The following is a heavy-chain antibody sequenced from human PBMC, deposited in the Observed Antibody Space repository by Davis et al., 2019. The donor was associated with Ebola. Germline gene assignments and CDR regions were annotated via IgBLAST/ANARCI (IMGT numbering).Heavy chain of an antibody. J-gene: IGHJ4*02. CDR2: IGVRGTT. CDR1: GFTFRSYG. V-gene: IGHV3-23*01. Sequence: PGGSLRLSCAASGFTFRSYGMTWVRQAPGKRLECVSAIGVRGTTDYADSVKGRFTISRDNSKNMLYLQMNSLRADDTAVYFCVQGTTSCRVWGQGTLVTVSS. CDR3: VQGTTSCRV. D-gene: IGHD2-2*01.